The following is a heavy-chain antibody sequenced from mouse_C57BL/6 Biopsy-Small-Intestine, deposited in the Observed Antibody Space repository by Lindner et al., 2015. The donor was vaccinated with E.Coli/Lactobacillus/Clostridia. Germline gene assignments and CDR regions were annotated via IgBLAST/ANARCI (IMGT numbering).Heavy chain of an antibody. J-gene: IGHJ1*01. CDR1: GFNIKDDY. CDR2: IDPANGNT. CDR3: ASYDYDYWYFDV. Sequence: VQLQESGAELVRPGASVKLSCTASGFNIKDDYMHWVKQRPEQGLEWIGRIDPANGNTKYAPKFQDKATITADTSSNTAYLQLSSLTSEDTAVYYCASYDYDYWYFDVWGAGTHGHRLL. D-gene: IGHD2-4*01. V-gene: IGHV14-3*01.